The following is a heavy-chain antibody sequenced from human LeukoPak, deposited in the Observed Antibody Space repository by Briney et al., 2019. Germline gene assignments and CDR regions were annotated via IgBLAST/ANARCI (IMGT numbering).Heavy chain of an antibody. CDR2: ISGSGGST. Sequence: GGSLRLSCAASGFTFSNYGMSWVRQAPGKGLEWVSAISGSGGSTYYADSLMGRSTISRDSAKNSLYLQINSLRAEDTAIYYCARRGYSDSSGYDYWGQGTLVTVSS. CDR1: GFTFSNYG. V-gene: IGHV3-23*01. CDR3: ARRGYSDSSGYDY. D-gene: IGHD3-22*01. J-gene: IGHJ4*02.